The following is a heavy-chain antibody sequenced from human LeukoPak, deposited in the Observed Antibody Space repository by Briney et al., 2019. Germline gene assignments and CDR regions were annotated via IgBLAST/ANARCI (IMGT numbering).Heavy chain of an antibody. D-gene: IGHD1-1*01. CDR1: GGSISSGGYS. CDR3: ARAVSGTPRWFDP. Sequence: PSETLSLTCAVSGGSISSGGYSWSWIRQPPGTGLEWIGYIYHSGSTYYNPSLKSRVTISVDRSKNQFSLKLSSVTAADTAVYYCARAVSGTPRWFDPWGQGTLVTVSS. V-gene: IGHV4-30-2*01. CDR2: IYHSGST. J-gene: IGHJ5*02.